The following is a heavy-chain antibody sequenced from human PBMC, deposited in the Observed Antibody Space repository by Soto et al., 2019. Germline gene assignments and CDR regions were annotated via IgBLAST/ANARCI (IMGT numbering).Heavy chain of an antibody. Sequence: PSETLSLTCTVSGGSISSGGYYWSWIRQHPGKGLEWIGYIYYSGSTYYNPSLKSRVTISVDTSKNQFSLKLSSVTAADTAVYYCAREGMTPVTTHGMDVWGQGTTVTV. CDR3: AREGMTPVTTHGMDV. J-gene: IGHJ6*02. V-gene: IGHV4-31*03. CDR2: IYYSGST. CDR1: GGSISSGGYY. D-gene: IGHD4-17*01.